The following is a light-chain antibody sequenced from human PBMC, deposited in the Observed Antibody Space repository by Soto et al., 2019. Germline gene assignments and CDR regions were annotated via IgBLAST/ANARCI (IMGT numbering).Light chain of an antibody. J-gene: IGKJ1*01. CDR2: WAS. CDR1: QSVLSSSNNKNY. Sequence: DIVMTQSPDSLAVSLGERATINCKSSQSVLSSSNNKNYLAWYQQKLGQSPELLIYWASTRESGVPDRFSGSGSGTDFTLTISSLQAEDVAVYYCQQYYSIPRTFGQGTKVEI. CDR3: QQYYSIPRT. V-gene: IGKV4-1*01.